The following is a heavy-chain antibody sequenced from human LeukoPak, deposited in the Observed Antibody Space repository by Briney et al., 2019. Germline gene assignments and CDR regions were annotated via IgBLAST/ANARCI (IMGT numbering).Heavy chain of an antibody. Sequence: ASVKVSCKASGYTFTGYYMHWVRQAPGQGLEWMGGIIPIFGTANYAQKFQGRVTITADKSTSTAYMELSSLRSEDTAVYYCARGRGWLQLLGGLDYWGQGTLVTVSS. D-gene: IGHD5-24*01. CDR1: GYTFTGYY. J-gene: IGHJ4*02. V-gene: IGHV1-69*06. CDR3: ARGRGWLQLLGGLDY. CDR2: IIPIFGTA.